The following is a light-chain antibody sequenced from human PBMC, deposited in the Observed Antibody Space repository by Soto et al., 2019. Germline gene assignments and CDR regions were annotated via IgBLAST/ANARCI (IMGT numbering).Light chain of an antibody. Sequence: EIVLTQSPATLSLSPGERATLSCRASQSVGSYLAWYQHKPGQAPRLLIYDASNRATGIPTRLSGSWSGTDFTLTTNSLEPKDFAVYYCPQRYNWPPKTFGQGTKLEIK. CDR1: QSVGSY. V-gene: IGKV3-11*01. CDR2: DAS. J-gene: IGKJ2*01. CDR3: PQRYNWPPKT.